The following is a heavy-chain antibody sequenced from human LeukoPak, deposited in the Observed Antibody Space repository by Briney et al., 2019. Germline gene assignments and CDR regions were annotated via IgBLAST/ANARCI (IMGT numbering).Heavy chain of an antibody. Sequence: SETLSLTCAVYGGSFSGYYWSWIRQPPGKGLEWIGEINHSGSTNYNPSIKSRVTISVDTSKNQFSLNLTSVTAADTAVYYCARGRLFNYWGQGTLVTVSS. CDR3: ARGRLFNY. CDR2: INHSGST. CDR1: GGSFSGYY. V-gene: IGHV4-34*01. J-gene: IGHJ4*02. D-gene: IGHD6-19*01.